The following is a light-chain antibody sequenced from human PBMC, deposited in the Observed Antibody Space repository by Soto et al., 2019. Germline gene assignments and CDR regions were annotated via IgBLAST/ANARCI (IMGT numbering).Light chain of an antibody. V-gene: IGKV1-13*02. Sequence: AIQLTQSPSSLSASVVDRVTITCRASQGISSALAWYQQKPGKAPKLLIYDASSLESGVPSRFSGSGSGTDFTLTISSLQPEDFATYYCQQSYSTPITFGQGTRLEIK. CDR2: DAS. J-gene: IGKJ5*01. CDR3: QQSYSTPIT. CDR1: QGISSA.